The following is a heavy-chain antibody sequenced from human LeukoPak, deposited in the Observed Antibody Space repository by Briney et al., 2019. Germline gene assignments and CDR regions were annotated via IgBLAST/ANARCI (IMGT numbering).Heavy chain of an antibody. Sequence: SETLSLTCAVYGGSFSGYYWSWIRQPPGKGLEWIGEINHSGSTNYNPSLKNRVTISVDTSKNQFSLKLSSVTAADTAVYYCARDGISGSYYAEYFQHWGQGTLVTVSS. CDR3: ARDGISGSYYAEYFQH. D-gene: IGHD1-26*01. CDR1: GGSFSGYY. CDR2: INHSGST. V-gene: IGHV4-34*01. J-gene: IGHJ1*01.